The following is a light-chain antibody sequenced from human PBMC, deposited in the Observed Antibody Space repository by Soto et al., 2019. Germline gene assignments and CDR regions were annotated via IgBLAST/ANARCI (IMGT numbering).Light chain of an antibody. V-gene: IGKV1-8*01. CDR1: QGISTY. CDR3: QQYYNYTRAWT. CDR2: AAS. J-gene: IGKJ1*01. Sequence: IRMTQSPSSLSASTGDRVTITCRASQGISTYLAWYQQKPGKAPKLLIYAASTLQSGVPSRFSGSGSGTDFTLTISCLQSEDFATYYCQQYYNYTRAWTFGQGTKV.